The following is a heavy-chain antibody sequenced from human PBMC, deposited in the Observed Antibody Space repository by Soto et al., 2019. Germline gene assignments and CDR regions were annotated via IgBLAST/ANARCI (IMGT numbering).Heavy chain of an antibody. CDR2: INAGNGNT. D-gene: IGHD3-3*01. V-gene: IGHV1-3*05. CDR1: GYTFTSYA. CDR3: ARGYDFWGGMDV. Sequence: QVQLVQSGAEEKKPGASVKVSCKASGYTFTSYAMHWVRQAPGQRLEGMGWINAGNGNTKYSQKFQGRVTITRDTSASTAYMGPSSLRSEDTAVYCCARGYDFWGGMDVWGQGTTVTVSS. J-gene: IGHJ6*02.